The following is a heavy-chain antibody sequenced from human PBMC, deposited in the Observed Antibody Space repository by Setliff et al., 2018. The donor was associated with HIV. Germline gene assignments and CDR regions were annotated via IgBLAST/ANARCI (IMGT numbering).Heavy chain of an antibody. V-gene: IGHV5-10-1*01. CDR3: ARLDDCDSSGCPDY. J-gene: IGHJ4*02. D-gene: IGHD3-22*01. CDR1: GYSFTTYW. Sequence: GESLKISCKGSGYSFTTYWIGWVRQMPGKGLEWMGRIDPSDSYTNYSPSFQGHVTISADKSISTAYLQWSSVKASDTDMYYCARLDDCDSSGCPDYWGQGTLVTVSS. CDR2: IDPSDSYT.